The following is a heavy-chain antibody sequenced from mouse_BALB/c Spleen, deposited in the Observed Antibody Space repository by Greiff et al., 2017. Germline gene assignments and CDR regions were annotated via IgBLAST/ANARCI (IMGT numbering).Heavy chain of an antibody. V-gene: IGHV5-12-2*01. Sequence: EVQLVESGGGLVQPGGSLKLSCAASGFTFSSYTMSWVRQTPEKRLEWVAYISNGGGSTYYPDTVKGRFTISRDNAKNTLYLQMSSLKSEDTAMYYCARQDGYALDDWGQGTTLTVAS. D-gene: IGHD2-2*01. CDR1: GFTFSSYT. J-gene: IGHJ2*01. CDR3: ARQDGYALDD. CDR2: ISNGGGST.